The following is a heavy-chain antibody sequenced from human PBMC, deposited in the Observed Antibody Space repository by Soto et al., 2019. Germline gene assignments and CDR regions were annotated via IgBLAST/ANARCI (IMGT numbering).Heavy chain of an antibody. D-gene: IGHD3-9*01. CDR2: IYHSGST. J-gene: IGHJ4*02. CDR3: ARGRGDTLTGYPSPLYYFDY. CDR1: GGSISSGGYS. V-gene: IGHV4-30-2*01. Sequence: PSETLSLTCAVSGGSISSGGYSWSWIRQPPGKGLEWIGYIYHSGSTYYNPSLKSRVTISVDRSKNQFSLKLSSVTAADTAVYYCARGRGDTLTGYPSPLYYFDYWGQGTLVTVSS.